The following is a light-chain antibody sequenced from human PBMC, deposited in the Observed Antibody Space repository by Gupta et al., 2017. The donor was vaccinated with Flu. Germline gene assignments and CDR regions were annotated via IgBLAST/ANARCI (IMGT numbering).Light chain of an antibody. V-gene: IGKV1-39*01. CDR3: QQNNSDPQVT. CDR1: QKIGIS. J-gene: IGKJ4*01. CDR2: AAS. Sequence: SYLYASIGDRVTITCRASQKIGISLCWFQQRPGKAPKLLIYAASTRQTGIPSRFVGSGSGTDFTLTISSLQREDFASYYCQQNNSDPQVTFGEGTKLEIK.